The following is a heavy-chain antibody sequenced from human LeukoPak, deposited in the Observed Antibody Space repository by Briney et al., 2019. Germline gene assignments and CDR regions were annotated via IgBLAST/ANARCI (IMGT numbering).Heavy chain of an antibody. CDR1: GFTFTTYN. Sequence: GGSLRLSCAASGFTFTTYNMNWVRQAPGKGLEWVSFISSDSKIIYYADSVKGRFTVSRDNAKNSLYLQMNSLTDEDTAVYYCARDPAGIGDYWGQGTLVTVSS. V-gene: IGHV3-48*02. D-gene: IGHD1-26*01. J-gene: IGHJ4*02. CDR2: ISSDSKII. CDR3: ARDPAGIGDY.